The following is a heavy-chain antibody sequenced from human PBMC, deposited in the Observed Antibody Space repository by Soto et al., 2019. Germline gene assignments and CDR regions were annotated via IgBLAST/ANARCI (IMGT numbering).Heavy chain of an antibody. Sequence: SETLSLTCTVSGGSISSGDYYWSWIRQPPGKGLEWIGYIYYSGSTYYNPSLKSRVTISVDTSKNQFSLKLSSVTAAETAVYYCARISGGSCYADYWGQGTLVTVSS. D-gene: IGHD2-15*01. CDR3: ARISGGSCYADY. CDR2: IYYSGST. CDR1: GGSISSGDYY. J-gene: IGHJ4*02. V-gene: IGHV4-30-4*01.